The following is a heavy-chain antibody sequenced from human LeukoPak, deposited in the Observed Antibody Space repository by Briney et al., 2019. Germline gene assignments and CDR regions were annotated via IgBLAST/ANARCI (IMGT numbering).Heavy chain of an antibody. CDR2: IYHSGST. J-gene: IGHJ6*03. Sequence: SETLSLTCAVYGGSFSGYYWGWIRQPPGKGLEWIGSIYHSGSTYYNPSLKSRVTISVDTSKNQFSLKLSSVTAADTAVYYCARDSYSSSWYANNYYYYYMDVWGKGTTVTVSS. CDR3: ARDSYSSSWYANNYYYYYMDV. D-gene: IGHD6-13*01. V-gene: IGHV4-38-2*02. CDR1: GGSFSGYY.